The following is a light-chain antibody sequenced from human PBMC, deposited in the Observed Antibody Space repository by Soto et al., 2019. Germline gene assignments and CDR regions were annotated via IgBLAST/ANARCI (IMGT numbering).Light chain of an antibody. CDR2: GAS. J-gene: IGKJ1*01. V-gene: IGKV3-15*01. Sequence: EIVMTQSPATLSVSPGERATLSCRASQSVSSNLAWYQQQPGQAPRLLIYGASTRATGISARFSGSGSGTEFTLTISSLQSEDFAVYYCQQYNNWPPWTFGQGTKVYIK. CDR1: QSVSSN. CDR3: QQYNNWPPWT.